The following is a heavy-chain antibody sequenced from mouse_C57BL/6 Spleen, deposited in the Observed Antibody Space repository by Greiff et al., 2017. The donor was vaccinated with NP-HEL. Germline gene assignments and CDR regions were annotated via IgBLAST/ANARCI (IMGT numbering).Heavy chain of an antibody. CDR1: GYTFTSYW. Sequence: QVQLQQSGAELVMPGASVKLSCKASGYTFTSYWMHWVKQRPGQGLEWIGEIDPSDSYTNYNQKFKGKSTLTVDKSSSTAYMQLSSLTSEDSAVYYCARSGYGYDGGRYAMDYWGQGTSVTVSS. V-gene: IGHV1-69*01. CDR2: IDPSDSYT. J-gene: IGHJ4*01. CDR3: ARSGYGYDGGRYAMDY. D-gene: IGHD2-2*01.